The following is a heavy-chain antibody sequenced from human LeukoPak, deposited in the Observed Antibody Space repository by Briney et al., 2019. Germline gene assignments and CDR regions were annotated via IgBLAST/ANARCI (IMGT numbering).Heavy chain of an antibody. CDR3: FCGSYYMDV. J-gene: IGHJ6*03. CDR1: GITFSRYW. CDR2: IKEDGSDK. Sequence: GGSLRLSCAGSGITFSRYWMSWVRQAPGKGPEWVANIKEDGSDKNYVDSVKGRFTISRDNAKNSLYLQMNSLRAEDTALYYCFCGSYYMDVWGKGATVTVSS. V-gene: IGHV3-7*03. D-gene: IGHD1-26*01.